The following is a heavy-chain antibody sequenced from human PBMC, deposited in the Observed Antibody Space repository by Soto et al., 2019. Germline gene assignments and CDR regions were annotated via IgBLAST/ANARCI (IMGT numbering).Heavy chain of an antibody. V-gene: IGHV1-58*01. CDR3: AVVPAAITLDY. CDR1: GFTFTSSA. CDR2: IVVGSGNT. Sequence: RPSVKVSCKASGFTFTSSAVQWVRQARGQRLEWIGWIVVGSGNTNYAQTFQERVTITRDMSTSTAYMDLSSLRSEDTAVYYCAVVPAAITLDYWHRGTLFTVSS. D-gene: IGHD2-2*01. J-gene: IGHJ4*02.